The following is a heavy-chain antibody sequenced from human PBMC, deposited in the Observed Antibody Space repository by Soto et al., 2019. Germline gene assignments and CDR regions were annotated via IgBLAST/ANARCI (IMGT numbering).Heavy chain of an antibody. J-gene: IGHJ5*02. Sequence: RASVKVSCKAPRDTFTSYYINWVRQAPGQGHEWMGVINPHGGSTAYAQKFKGRVTLTRDTSASTVYMEVSSLTSEDTAMYYCARSSGGNFGIIIEGTNWFAPWGQGTLVTVSS. D-gene: IGHD1-26*01. CDR3: ARSSGGNFGIIIEGTNWFAP. V-gene: IGHV1-46*01. CDR2: INPHGGST. CDR1: RDTFTSYY.